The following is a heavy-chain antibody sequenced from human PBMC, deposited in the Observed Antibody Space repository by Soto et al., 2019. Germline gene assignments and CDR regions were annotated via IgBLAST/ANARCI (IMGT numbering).Heavy chain of an antibody. Sequence: SETLPLTCAVYCWSFIGYYWSWIRQAPGTGLEWIGEINHSGSTNYNPSLKCLVTISVDTSKNQFSVKLSSVNAADKAVYYCARGSRVGRLDAQLVDEWGQGTLV. J-gene: IGHJ1*01. V-gene: IGHV4-34*01. CDR1: CWSFIGYY. CDR3: ARGSRVGRLDAQLVDE. D-gene: IGHD1-1*01. CDR2: INHSGST.